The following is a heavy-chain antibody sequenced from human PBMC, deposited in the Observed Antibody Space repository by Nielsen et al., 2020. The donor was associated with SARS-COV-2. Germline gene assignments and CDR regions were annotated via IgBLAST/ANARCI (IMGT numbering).Heavy chain of an antibody. CDR3: ATSGYSSNWHEN. CDR1: GYTFSRYT. D-gene: IGHD6-13*01. CDR2: INTNTGNP. J-gene: IGHJ4*02. V-gene: IGHV7-4-1*02. Sequence: ASVKVSSKASGYTFSRYTLNWVRQAPGKGLEWMGWINTNTGNPMYAQGFTGRFVFSLDTSVSTAYLQISSLKAEDTAVYYCATSGYSSNWHENWGQGTLVTVSS.